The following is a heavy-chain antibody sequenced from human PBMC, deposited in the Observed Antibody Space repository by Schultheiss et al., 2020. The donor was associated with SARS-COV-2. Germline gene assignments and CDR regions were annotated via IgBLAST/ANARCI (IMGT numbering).Heavy chain of an antibody. D-gene: IGHD6-13*01. CDR2: ISGSGGST. CDR3: ARAPYRSGIAAANRGYFDY. J-gene: IGHJ4*02. CDR1: GFTFSSYA. V-gene: IGHV3-23*01. Sequence: GGSLRLSCAASGFTFSSYAMSWVRQAPGKGLEWVSAISGSGGSTYYADSVKGRFTISRDNSKNTLYLQMNSLRAEDTAVYYCARAPYRSGIAAANRGYFDYWGQGTLVTVSS.